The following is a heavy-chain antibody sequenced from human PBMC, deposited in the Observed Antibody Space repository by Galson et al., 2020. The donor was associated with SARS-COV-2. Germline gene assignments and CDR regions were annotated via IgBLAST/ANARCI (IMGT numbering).Heavy chain of an antibody. V-gene: IGHV4-39*07. CDR2: IYYGGTT. Sequence: ASETLSLTCTVSGGSISTNNCFWGWIRQPPGKGLEWIGSIYYGGTTYYNPSLKSRLTISMDTSKNQFSLNLSSVTAADTAVYYCSRDQGYGRSWSMVDPFDHWGQGTLVTVSS. CDR3: SRDQGYGRSWSMVDPFDH. D-gene: IGHD6-13*01. CDR1: GGSISTNNCF. J-gene: IGHJ4*02.